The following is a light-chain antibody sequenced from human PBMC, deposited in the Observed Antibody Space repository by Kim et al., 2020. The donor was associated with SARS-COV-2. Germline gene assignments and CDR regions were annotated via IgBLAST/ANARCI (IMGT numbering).Light chain of an antibody. V-gene: IGLV10-54*02. Sequence: ATPTGTRNSNHRGNQGAAWLQQHQGHPPKLLSYRNNNRPSGISERFSASRSGNTASLTITGLQPEDEADYYCSALDNSLSANWVFGGGTQLTVL. CDR3: SALDNSLSANWV. CDR2: RNN. CDR1: SNHRGNQG. J-gene: IGLJ3*02.